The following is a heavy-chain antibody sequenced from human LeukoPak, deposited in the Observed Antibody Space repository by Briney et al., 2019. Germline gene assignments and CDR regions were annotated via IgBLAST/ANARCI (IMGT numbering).Heavy chain of an antibody. Sequence: SVKVSCKASGYTFTSYAISWVRQAPGQGLEWMGRIIPILGIANYAQKFQGRVTITADKSTSTAYMELSSLRSEDTAVYYCAREAYSGSYLDYWGQGTLVTVSS. CDR2: IIPILGIA. D-gene: IGHD1-26*01. CDR1: GYTFTSYA. J-gene: IGHJ4*02. V-gene: IGHV1-69*04. CDR3: AREAYSGSYLDY.